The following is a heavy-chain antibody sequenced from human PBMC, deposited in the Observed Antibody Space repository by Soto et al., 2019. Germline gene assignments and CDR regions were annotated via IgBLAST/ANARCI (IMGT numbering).Heavy chain of an antibody. CDR1: GYTFTGYY. CDR2: INPNSGGT. CDR3: ARGATSHYYYGMDV. V-gene: IGHV1-2*02. J-gene: IGHJ6*02. Sequence: ASVKVSCKASGYTFTGYYMHWVRQAPGQGLEWMGWINPNSGGTNYAQKFQGRVTMTRDTSISTAYMELSRLRSDDTAVYYCARGATSHYYYGMDVWGQGTTVTVSS. D-gene: IGHD1-26*01.